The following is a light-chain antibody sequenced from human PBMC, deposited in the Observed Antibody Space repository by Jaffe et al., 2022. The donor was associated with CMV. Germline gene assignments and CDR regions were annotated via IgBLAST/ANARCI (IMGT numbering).Light chain of an antibody. Sequence: DIQMTQSPSSVSASVGDRVTITCRASQFISSSLAWYQQKPGKAPRLLIYAASNLQTGVPSRFSGSGSGTDFTLTIRSLQPEDFATYYCQQAYSFSLTFGGGTKVDLK. CDR3: QQAYSFSLT. CDR2: AAS. CDR1: QFISSS. J-gene: IGKJ4*01. V-gene: IGKV1D-12*01.